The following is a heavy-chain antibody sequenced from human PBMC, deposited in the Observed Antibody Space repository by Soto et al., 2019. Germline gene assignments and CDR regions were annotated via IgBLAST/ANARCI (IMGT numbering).Heavy chain of an antibody. V-gene: IGHV3-23*01. J-gene: IGHJ4*02. CDR3: AKVGSSAWYHNSYFDY. Sequence: LXLSCAASGFTFSSYAMTWVRQAPWKGLEWLSVISSTGSTYFADPVKGRFTISRDNSKNTLSLQMHSLRVDDTAVYYCAKVGSSAWYHNSYFDYWGQGTLVTVSS. D-gene: IGHD6-19*01. CDR2: ISSTGST. CDR1: GFTFSSYA.